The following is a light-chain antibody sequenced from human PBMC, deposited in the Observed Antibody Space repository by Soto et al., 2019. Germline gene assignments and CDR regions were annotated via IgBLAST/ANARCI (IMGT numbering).Light chain of an antibody. CDR1: QSISGY. CDR3: QQSYSTPT. J-gene: IGKJ5*01. V-gene: IGKV1-39*01. Sequence: DIPFTQFPCSLSASVGDRVTIPCRASQSISGYLSWYQQKPGKAPKLLIYSASNLQSGVPSRFSGSESETDFTLTISSLQPEDFAIYYCQQSYSTPTFGQGTRLEIK. CDR2: SAS.